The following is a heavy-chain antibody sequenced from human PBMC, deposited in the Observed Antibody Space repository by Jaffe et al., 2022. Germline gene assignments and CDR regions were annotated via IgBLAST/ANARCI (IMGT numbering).Heavy chain of an antibody. Sequence: QVTLKESGPVLVKPTETLTLTCTVSGFSLSNARMGVSWIRQPPGKALEWLAHIFSNDEKSYSTSLKSRLTISKDTSKSQVVLTMTNMDPVDTATYYCARGYCSGGSCFMVGAFDIWGQGTMVTVSS. V-gene: IGHV2-26*01. CDR1: GFSLSNARMG. D-gene: IGHD2-15*01. CDR3: ARGYCSGGSCFMVGAFDI. CDR2: IFSNDEK. J-gene: IGHJ3*02.